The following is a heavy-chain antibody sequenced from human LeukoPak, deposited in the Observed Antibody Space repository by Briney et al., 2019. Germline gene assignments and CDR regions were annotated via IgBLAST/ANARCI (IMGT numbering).Heavy chain of an antibody. CDR1: GFSFSSYA. CDR2: ISSSSSTI. D-gene: IGHD3-22*01. J-gene: IGHJ4*02. CDR3: ARGPLNTYYYDSGGPNPFYPHPFDY. V-gene: IGHV3-48*04. Sequence: GSLRLSCAASGFSFSSYAMSWVRQAPGKGLEWVSYISSSSSTIYYGDSVKGRFTISRDNAKNSLYLQMNSLRAEDTAVYYCARGPLNTYYYDSGGPNPFYPHPFDYWGQGTLVTVSS.